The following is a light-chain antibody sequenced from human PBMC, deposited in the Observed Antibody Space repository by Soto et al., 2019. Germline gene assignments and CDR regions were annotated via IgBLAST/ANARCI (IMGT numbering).Light chain of an antibody. V-gene: IGKV1-39*01. CDR1: QSISSY. CDR3: QPSYNTPYT. J-gene: IGKJ2*01. CDR2: AAS. Sequence: DIQMTQSPSSLSASVGDRVTITYRASQSISSYLNWYQQKPGKAPKRPIYAASSLQSVVPSRFSGSGSWTGFTLTISTLQPEDFGTDYSQPSYNTPYTFGHGTNVEIK.